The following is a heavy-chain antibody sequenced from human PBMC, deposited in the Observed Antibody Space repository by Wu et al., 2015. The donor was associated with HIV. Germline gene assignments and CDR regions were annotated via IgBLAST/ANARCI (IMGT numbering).Heavy chain of an antibody. CDR1: GGTFSSYA. CDR3: AREPRAAPPNHGDFDYLDS. D-gene: IGHD4-17*01. CDR2: VIPSLGTS. J-gene: IGHJ4*02. V-gene: IGHV1-69*11. Sequence: QLVQSGAEVKKPGSSVKVSCKASGGTFSSYAISWVREAPGQGLEWMARVIPSLGTSAYAQRFQGRVTITADESTSTAYMEMTSLRSEDTGLYYCAREPRAAPPNHGDFDYLDSWGQGTLVTVSS.